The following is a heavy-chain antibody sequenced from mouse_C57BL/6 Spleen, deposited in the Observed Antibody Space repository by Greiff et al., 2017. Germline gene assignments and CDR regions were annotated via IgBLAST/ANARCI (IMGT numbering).Heavy chain of an antibody. D-gene: IGHD4-1*01. J-gene: IGHJ1*03. CDR1: GYTFTSYW. CDR3: ARGDWDWYFDV. Sequence: VQLQQSGAELVRPGSSVKLSCKASGYTFTSYWMDWVKQRPGQGLEWIGNIYPSDSETHYNQKFKDKATLTVDKSSSTAYMQLSSLTSEDSAVYYCARGDWDWYFDVWGTGTTVTVSS. CDR2: IYPSDSET. V-gene: IGHV1-61*01.